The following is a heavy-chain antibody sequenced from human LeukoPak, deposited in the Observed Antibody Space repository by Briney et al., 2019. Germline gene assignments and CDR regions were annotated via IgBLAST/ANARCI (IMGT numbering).Heavy chain of an antibody. CDR3: ARGPTIAAFDY. CDR2: MNPNSGNT. V-gene: IGHV1-8*01. Sequence: ASVKVSCKASGYTFTSYDINWVRQATGQGLEWMGWMNPNSGNTGYAQKFQGRVTMTRNTSISTAYMELSRLRSEDTAMYYCARGPTIAAFDYWGQGTLVTVSS. CDR1: GYTFTSYD. D-gene: IGHD6-13*01. J-gene: IGHJ4*02.